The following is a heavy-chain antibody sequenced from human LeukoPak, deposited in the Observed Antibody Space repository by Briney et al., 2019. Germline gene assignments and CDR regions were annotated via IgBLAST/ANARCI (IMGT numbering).Heavy chain of an antibody. V-gene: IGHV7-4-1*02. CDR2: INTNTGNP. CDR1: GYSFISYA. CDR3: ARDPSGATDDEYFQH. D-gene: IGHD1-26*01. J-gene: IGHJ1*01. Sequence: GASVKVSCKASGYSFISYAMNWVRQAPGQGLEWMGWINTNTGNPTYAQGFTGRFVFSLDTSVSTAYLQISSLKAEDTAVYYCARDPSGATDDEYFQHWGQGTLVTASS.